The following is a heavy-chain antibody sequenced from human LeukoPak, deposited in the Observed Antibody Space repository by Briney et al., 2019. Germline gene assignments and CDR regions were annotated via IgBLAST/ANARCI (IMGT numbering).Heavy chain of an antibody. V-gene: IGHV3-7*01. CDR2: IKQDGSEK. J-gene: IGHJ6*02. D-gene: IGHD3-3*02. CDR1: GFTFINYG. Sequence: PGGSLRLSCVVSGFTFINYGMSWVRQAPGKGLEWVANIKQDGSEKYYVDSVKGRFTISRDNAKNSLYLQMNSLRAEDTAVYYCASYSISYYGMDVWGQGTTVTVSS. CDR3: ASYSISYYGMDV.